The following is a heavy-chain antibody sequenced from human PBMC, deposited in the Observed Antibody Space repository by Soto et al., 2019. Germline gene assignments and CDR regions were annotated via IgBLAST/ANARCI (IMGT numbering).Heavy chain of an antibody. Sequence: SQTLSLTCAISGDSVSSNSAAWNWIRQSPSRGLEWLGRTYYRSKWYNDYAVSVKSRITINPDTSKNQFSLQLNSVTPEDTAVYYCAGPIAAAGTNAFDTWGQGTMVTVS. CDR1: GDSVSSNSAA. V-gene: IGHV6-1*01. CDR2: TYYRSKWYN. J-gene: IGHJ3*02. CDR3: AGPIAAAGTNAFDT. D-gene: IGHD6-13*01.